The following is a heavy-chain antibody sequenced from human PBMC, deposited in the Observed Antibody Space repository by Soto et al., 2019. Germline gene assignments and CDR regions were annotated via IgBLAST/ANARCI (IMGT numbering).Heavy chain of an antibody. CDR2: ISYSGTT. CDR3: ARGRGYSYGLDP. V-gene: IGHV4-30-4*01. D-gene: IGHD5-18*01. J-gene: IGHJ5*02. CDR1: GDSISSNNNY. Sequence: SEILSLTCTVSGDSISSNNNYWSWIRQPPGEGLEWIGFISYSGTTSYSPSLKSRVAISLDTSKNQFSLSLSSVTAADTAVYYCARGRGYSYGLDPWGQGTLVTV.